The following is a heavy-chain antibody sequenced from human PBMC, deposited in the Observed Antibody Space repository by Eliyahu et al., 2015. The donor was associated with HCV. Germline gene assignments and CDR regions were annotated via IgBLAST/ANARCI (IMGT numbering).Heavy chain of an antibody. Sequence: EVQLVQSGAEVKKPXESLRISCKGSXYSXTSYWISWVRQMPGKGLEWMGRIDPSDSYTNYSPSFQGHVTISADKSISTAYLQWSSLKASDTAMYYCARHRLSYDFWSGSSYYYGMDVWGQGTTVTVSS. CDR1: XYSXTSYW. CDR3: ARHRLSYDFWSGSSYYYGMDV. J-gene: IGHJ6*02. CDR2: IDPSDSYT. D-gene: IGHD3-3*01. V-gene: IGHV5-10-1*03.